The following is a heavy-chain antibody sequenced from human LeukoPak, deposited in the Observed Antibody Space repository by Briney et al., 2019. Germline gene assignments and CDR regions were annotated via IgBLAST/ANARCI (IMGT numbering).Heavy chain of an antibody. CDR1: GYTFTGYY. D-gene: IGHD3-16*01. Sequence: VASVKVSCKASGYTFTGYYMHWVRQAPGQGLEWMGWINPNSGGTNYAQKFQGRVTMTRDTSISTAYMELSRLRSDDTAVYYCAREPARGLWYFDYWGQGTLVTVSS. J-gene: IGHJ4*02. CDR2: INPNSGGT. V-gene: IGHV1-2*02. CDR3: AREPARGLWYFDY.